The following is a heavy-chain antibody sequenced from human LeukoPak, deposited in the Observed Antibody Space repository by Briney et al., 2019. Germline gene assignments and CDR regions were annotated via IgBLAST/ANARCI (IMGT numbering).Heavy chain of an antibody. CDR1: GFTFSTYS. CDR2: ISSSSDFI. D-gene: IGHD4-17*01. J-gene: IGHJ4*02. CDR3: GREFYGVGDY. V-gene: IGHV3-21*01. Sequence: GGSLRLSCAASGFTFSTYSMNWVRQAPGQGLEWVSSISSSSDFIYYADSVKGRFTISRDNAKNSLYLQMNSLRAEDTAVYYCGREFYGVGDYWGQGTLVTVSS.